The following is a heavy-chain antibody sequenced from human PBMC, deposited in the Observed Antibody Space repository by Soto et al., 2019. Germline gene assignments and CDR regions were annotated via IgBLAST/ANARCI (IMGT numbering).Heavy chain of an antibody. Sequence: QVQLVESGGGVVQPGRSLRLSCAASEFTFSSYGMHWVRQAPGKGLEWVAVIWYDGSNKYYADSVKGRFTISTDNSKNTLYLQMNSLRAEDTAVYYCAREDYGSGSFDYWGQGTLVTVSS. CDR3: AREDYGSGSFDY. CDR2: IWYDGSNK. J-gene: IGHJ4*02. D-gene: IGHD3-10*01. CDR1: EFTFSSYG. V-gene: IGHV3-33*01.